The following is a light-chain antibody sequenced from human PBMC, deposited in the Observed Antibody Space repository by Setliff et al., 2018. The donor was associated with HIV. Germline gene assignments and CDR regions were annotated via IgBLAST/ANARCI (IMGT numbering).Light chain of an antibody. CDR1: SSDVAVSNS. Sequence: QSVLTQPASVSGSPGQSITISCTGTSSDVAVSNSVSWYQQHPGRVPKLLLYEVSNRPSGVSNRFSGSKSANTASLTISGLQAEDEADYFCASYTSVNTYVFGPGTKATVL. J-gene: IGLJ1*01. V-gene: IGLV2-14*01. CDR2: EVS. CDR3: ASYTSVNTYV.